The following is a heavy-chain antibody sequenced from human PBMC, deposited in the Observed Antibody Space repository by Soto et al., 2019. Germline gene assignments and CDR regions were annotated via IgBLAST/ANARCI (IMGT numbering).Heavy chain of an antibody. V-gene: IGHV4-30-4*01. Sequence: SETLSLTCTVSGGSINSGDYYWSWIRQPPGKGLEWTGYIYDSGSTYYNPSLKSRVTMSVDTSKNEFSLKLSSVTAADTAVYYCARSGAPADSYYYAMDVWGQGTTVTVSS. D-gene: IGHD6-13*01. J-gene: IGHJ6*02. CDR2: IYDSGST. CDR3: ARSGAPADSYYYAMDV. CDR1: GGSINSGDYY.